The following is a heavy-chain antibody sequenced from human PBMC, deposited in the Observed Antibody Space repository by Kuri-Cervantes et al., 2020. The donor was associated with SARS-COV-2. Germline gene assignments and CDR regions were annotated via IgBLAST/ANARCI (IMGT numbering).Heavy chain of an antibody. CDR3: AKDGVGATMYYFDY. D-gene: IGHD1-26*01. CDR2: ISGSGGST. CDR1: GFTFSSYA. J-gene: IGHJ4*02. Sequence: ETLSLTCAASGFTFSSYAMSWVRQAPGKGLEWVSAISGSGGSTYYADSVKGRFTISRDNSKNTLYLQMNSLRAEDTAVYYCAKDGVGATMYYFDYWGQGTLVTVSS. V-gene: IGHV3-23*01.